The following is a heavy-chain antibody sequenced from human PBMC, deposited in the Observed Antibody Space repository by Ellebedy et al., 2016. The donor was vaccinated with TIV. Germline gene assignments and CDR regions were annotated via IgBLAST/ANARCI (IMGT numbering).Heavy chain of an antibody. CDR1: GGSISNYY. J-gene: IGHJ4*02. V-gene: IGHV4-59*01. Sequence: SETLSLTCTVSGGSISNYYWSWIRQPPGKGLEWIGYIFYSGSTHYHPSLKSRVTISVDTSKNQFSLKLSSVTAADTAMYFCARTIAVAGTFSFDYWGQGTLVTVSS. D-gene: IGHD6-19*01. CDR3: ARTIAVAGTFSFDY. CDR2: IFYSGST.